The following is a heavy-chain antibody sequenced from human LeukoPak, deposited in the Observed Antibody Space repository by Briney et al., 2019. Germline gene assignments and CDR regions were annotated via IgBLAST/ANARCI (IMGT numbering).Heavy chain of an antibody. D-gene: IGHD3-22*01. CDR1: GFTFSTYA. J-gene: IGHJ6*03. CDR3: ARDQGPLSWETSGYYLPYYMDV. Sequence: GGSLRLSCAASGFTFSTYAMHWVRQAPGKGLEWVAVISYDESNKYYADSVKGRFTISRDNSKNTLYLQMKSLRPEDTAVYYCARDQGPLSWETSGYYLPYYMDVWGKGTTVTVFS. V-gene: IGHV3-30*04. CDR2: ISYDESNK.